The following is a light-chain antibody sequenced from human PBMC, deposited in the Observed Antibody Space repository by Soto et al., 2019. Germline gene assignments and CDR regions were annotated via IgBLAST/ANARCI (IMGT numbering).Light chain of an antibody. J-gene: IGLJ2*01. CDR3: SSYTSKSSLI. CDR1: MRDVGAYNL. Sequence: QSALTQPASVSGSPGQSITISCAGTMRDVGAYNLVSWYQQHPGRAHQLIIYEVRNRPSGIFFRFSGSKSGNTASLTISGLQAEDEADYYCSSYTSKSSLIFGGGTKLTVL. V-gene: IGLV2-14*01. CDR2: EVR.